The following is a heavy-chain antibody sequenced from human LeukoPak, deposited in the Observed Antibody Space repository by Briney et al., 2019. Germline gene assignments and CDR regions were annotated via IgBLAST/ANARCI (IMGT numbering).Heavy chain of an antibody. CDR2: IYYSGST. CDR1: GGSISSGGYY. J-gene: IGHJ4*02. D-gene: IGHD3-22*01. V-gene: IGHV4-31*03. CDR3: ARAYSNYYDSSGYFDY. Sequence: SETLSLTCTVSGGSISSGGYYWSWIRQHPGKGLEWIGYIYYSGSTYYNPSLKSRVTISVDTSKNQFSLRLSSVTAADTAVYYCARAYSNYYDSSGYFDYWGQGTLVTVSS.